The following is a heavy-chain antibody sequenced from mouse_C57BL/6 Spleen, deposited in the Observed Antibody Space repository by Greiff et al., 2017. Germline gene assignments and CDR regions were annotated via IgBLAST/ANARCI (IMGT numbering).Heavy chain of an antibody. Sequence: EVQLQQSGPELVKPGASVKISCKASGYTFTDYYLNWVKQSHGKSLEWIGDINPNNGGTSYNQKFKGKATLTVDKSSSTAYMELRSLTSEDSAVYYCARGAGGYLFAYWGQGTLVTVSA. D-gene: IGHD2-2*01. CDR2: INPNNGGT. J-gene: IGHJ3*01. V-gene: IGHV1-26*01. CDR3: ARGAGGYLFAY. CDR1: GYTFTDYY.